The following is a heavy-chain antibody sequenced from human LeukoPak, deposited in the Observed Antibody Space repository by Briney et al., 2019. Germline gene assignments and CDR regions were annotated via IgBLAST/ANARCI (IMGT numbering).Heavy chain of an antibody. CDR2: MNPNSGNT. D-gene: IGHD5-12*01. CDR1: GYTFTSYD. Sequence: GASVKVSCKASGYTFTSYDINWVRQATGQGLEWMGWMNPNSGNTGYAQKFQGRVTMTRNTSISTAYMELSSLRSEDTAVYYCARKRGYSGYDLSTTGMDVWGQGTTVTVSS. V-gene: IGHV1-8*01. CDR3: ARKRGYSGYDLSTTGMDV. J-gene: IGHJ6*02.